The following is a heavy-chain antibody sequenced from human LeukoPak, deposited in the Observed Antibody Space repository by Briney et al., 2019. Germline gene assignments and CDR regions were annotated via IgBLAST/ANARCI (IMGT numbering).Heavy chain of an antibody. V-gene: IGHV1-2*02. CDR3: AALVFHSSSLAPLDY. D-gene: IGHD6-13*01. CDR1: GYTFTGYY. J-gene: IGHJ4*02. CDR2: INPNSGGT. Sequence: GASVKVSCKASGYTFTGYYMHWVRQAPGQGLEWMGWINPNSGGTNYAQKFQGRVTMTRHTSISTAYMELSRLRSDDTAVYYCAALVFHSSSLAPLDYWGQGTLVTVSS.